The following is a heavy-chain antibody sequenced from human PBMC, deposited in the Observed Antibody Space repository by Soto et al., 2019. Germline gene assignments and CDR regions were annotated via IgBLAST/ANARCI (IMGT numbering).Heavy chain of an antibody. CDR3: ARYIPCVRYYCMDV. J-gene: IGHJ6*02. CDR2: IGESDNTT. CDR1: GFTFSSYA. Sequence: EVQLLESGGGLVQPGGSLRLSCAASGFTFSSYAMKWVRQAPGKGLEWVSLIGESDNTTYYADSVKGRFTISRDNSGNTMLLEMYSLRADDTAVDYCARYIPCVRYYCMDVWGQGTTVTVSS. V-gene: IGHV3-23*01. D-gene: IGHD5-18*01.